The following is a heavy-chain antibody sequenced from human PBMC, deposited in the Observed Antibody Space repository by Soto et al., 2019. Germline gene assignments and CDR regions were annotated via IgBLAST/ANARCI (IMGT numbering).Heavy chain of an antibody. Sequence: QVQLVESGGGVVQPGRSLRLSCAASGFTFSDYGMHWVRQAPGKGLEWVSFVSYDGSDKNYADSMKGRFSISRDNSKNTLYLQMVSLRVDDTAIYLCARGSVNHYYAMDVWGQGITVTVSS. CDR1: GFTFSDYG. J-gene: IGHJ6*02. V-gene: IGHV3-30*03. CDR2: VSYDGSDK. CDR3: ARGSVNHYYAMDV.